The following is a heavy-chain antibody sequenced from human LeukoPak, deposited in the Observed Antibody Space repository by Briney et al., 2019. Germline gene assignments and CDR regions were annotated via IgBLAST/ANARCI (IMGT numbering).Heavy chain of an antibody. V-gene: IGHV1-2*02. J-gene: IGHJ4*02. CDR3: ARGYSSSWYSGTYYFDY. D-gene: IGHD6-13*01. Sequence: ASVKVSCKASGYTFTGYYMHWVRQAPGQGLEWMGWINPNSGGTNYAQKFQGRVTMTRDTSISTAYMELSRLRSDDTAVYYCARGYSSSWYSGTYYFDYWGQGTLVTVSS. CDR2: INPNSGGT. CDR1: GYTFTGYY.